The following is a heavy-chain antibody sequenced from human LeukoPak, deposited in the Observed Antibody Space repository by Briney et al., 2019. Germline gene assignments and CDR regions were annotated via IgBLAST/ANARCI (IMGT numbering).Heavy chain of an antibody. CDR2: ISSSSSYT. CDR1: GFTFDDYG. D-gene: IGHD3-22*01. J-gene: IGHJ4*02. CDR3: ARKYYYYDSSGYPDY. V-gene: IGHV3-11*03. Sequence: GGSLRLSCAASGFTFDDYGMSWVRQAPGKGLEWVSYISSSSSYTNYADSVKGRFTISRDNAKNSLYLQMNSLRAEDTAVYYCARKYYYYDSSGYPDYWGQGTLVTVSS.